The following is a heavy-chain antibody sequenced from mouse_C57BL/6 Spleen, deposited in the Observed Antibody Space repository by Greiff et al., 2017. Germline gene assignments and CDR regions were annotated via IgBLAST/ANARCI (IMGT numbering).Heavy chain of an antibody. J-gene: IGHJ4*01. CDR1: GYSFTGYY. D-gene: IGHD2-4*01. Sequence: VQLQQSGPELVKPGASVKISCKASGYSFTGYYMHWVKQSHGNILDWIGYIYPYNGVSSYNQKFKGKATLTVDKSSSPAYMELRSLTSEDSAVYYCAKAAYDYDPYYYAMDYWGQGTSVTVSS. CDR2: IYPYNGVS. CDR3: AKAAYDYDPYYYAMDY. V-gene: IGHV1-31*01.